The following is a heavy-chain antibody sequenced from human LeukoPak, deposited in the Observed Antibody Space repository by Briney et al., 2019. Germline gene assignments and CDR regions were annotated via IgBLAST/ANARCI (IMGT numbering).Heavy chain of an antibody. V-gene: IGHV4-38-2*02. D-gene: IGHD3-22*01. CDR3: AGKYYYDSSGYFYVDY. Sequence: PSETLSLTCTVSGYSISSYYWGWIRQPPGKGRGGFGSIYHSVSTYYNPSLKSRVTISVDTSKNQFSLKLRSVTAADTAVYYCAGKYYYDSSGYFYVDYWGQGTLVTVSS. CDR1: GYSISSYY. CDR2: IYHSVST. J-gene: IGHJ4*02.